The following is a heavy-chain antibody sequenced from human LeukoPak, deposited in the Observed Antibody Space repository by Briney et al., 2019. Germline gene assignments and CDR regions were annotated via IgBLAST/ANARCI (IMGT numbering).Heavy chain of an antibody. CDR1: GYTFTGYY. CDR3: AKSIAVAGIYYYYGMDV. Sequence: ASVKVSCKASGYTFTGYYMHWVRQAPGQGLEWMGWINPNSGGTNYAQKFQGRFTMTRDTSISTAYMELSRLRSDDTAVYYCAKSIAVAGIYYYYGMDVWGQGTTVTVSS. J-gene: IGHJ6*02. D-gene: IGHD6-19*01. V-gene: IGHV1-2*02. CDR2: INPNSGGT.